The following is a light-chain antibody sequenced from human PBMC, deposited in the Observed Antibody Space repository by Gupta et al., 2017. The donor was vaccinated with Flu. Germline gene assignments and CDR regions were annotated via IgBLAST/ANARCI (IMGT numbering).Light chain of an antibody. V-gene: IGKV1-5*03. Sequence: GDRVTTSCRASQSVSTSLAWYQLKPRKAPNLLIYEASNLQSGVPSRFSGSGCGTEFTLTISSLQPDDFATYYCLQYNSFWTFGQGTKVEIK. CDR1: QSVSTS. J-gene: IGKJ1*01. CDR3: LQYNSFWT. CDR2: EAS.